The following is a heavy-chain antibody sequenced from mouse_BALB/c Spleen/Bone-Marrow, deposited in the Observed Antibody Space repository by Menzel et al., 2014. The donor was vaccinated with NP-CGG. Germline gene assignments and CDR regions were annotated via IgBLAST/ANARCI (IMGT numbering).Heavy chain of an antibody. CDR1: GYTFTDYE. J-gene: IGHJ3*01. CDR2: IDPETGGT. CDR3: TREDYYGSNSDCLPY. D-gene: IGHD1-1*01. Sequence: QVQLQQSGAELVRPGGSVTLSCEASGYTFTDYEMYWVKQTPVHGLEWFGTIDPETGGTAYNQKFKGKSTLTADKSSSTAYMRLRNLKSQDSAVYYWTREDYYGSNSDCLPYWGQGTPVTVST. V-gene: IGHV1-15*01.